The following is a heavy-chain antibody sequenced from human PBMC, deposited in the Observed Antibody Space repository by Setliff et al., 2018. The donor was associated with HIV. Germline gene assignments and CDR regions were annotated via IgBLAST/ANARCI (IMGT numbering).Heavy chain of an antibody. V-gene: IGHV4-39*01. CDR3: ARHVGVEDTAMDYVDC. J-gene: IGHJ4*02. CDR1: GASISRSTYS. D-gene: IGHD5-18*01. Sequence: SETLSLTCTVSGASISRSTYSWGWIRQPPGKGLEWIGSISYTGSTDYTPSLKSRLTISVDTSKNQFSLKLTSVTAADTALYYCARHVGVEDTAMDYVDCWGQGTLVTVSS. CDR2: ISYTGST.